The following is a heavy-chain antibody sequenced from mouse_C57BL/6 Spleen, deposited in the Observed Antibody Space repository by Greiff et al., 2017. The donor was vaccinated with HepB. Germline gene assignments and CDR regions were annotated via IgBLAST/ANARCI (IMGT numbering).Heavy chain of an antibody. Sequence: DVMLVESGGGLVQPGGSLSLSCAASGFTFTDYYMSWVRQPPGKALEWLGFIRNKANGYTTEYSASVKGRFTISRDNSQSILYLQMNALRAEDSATYYCARWDYGSFDYWGQGTTLTVSS. D-gene: IGHD1-1*01. CDR2: IRNKANGYTT. V-gene: IGHV7-3*01. J-gene: IGHJ2*01. CDR3: ARWDYGSFDY. CDR1: GFTFTDYY.